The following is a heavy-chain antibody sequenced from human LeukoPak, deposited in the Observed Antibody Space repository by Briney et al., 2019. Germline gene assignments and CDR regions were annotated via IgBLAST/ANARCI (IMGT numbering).Heavy chain of an antibody. Sequence: PGRSLRLSCAASGFTFSSYAMHWVSQAPGKGLEWVAVISYDGSNKYYADSVKGRFTISRDNSKNTLYLQMNSLRAEDTAVYYCVWGGYYIDYWGQGTLVTVSS. D-gene: IGHD3-3*01. CDR2: ISYDGSNK. CDR3: VWGGYYIDY. V-gene: IGHV3-30*01. J-gene: IGHJ4*02. CDR1: GFTFSSYA.